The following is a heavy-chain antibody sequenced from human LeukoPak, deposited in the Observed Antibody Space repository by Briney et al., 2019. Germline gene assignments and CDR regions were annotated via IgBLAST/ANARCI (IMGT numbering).Heavy chain of an antibody. V-gene: IGHV4-39*01. CDR1: GGSISSSSYY. CDR3: ARWAAAGTRVSDYFDY. D-gene: IGHD6-13*01. J-gene: IGHJ4*02. Sequence: SETLSLTCTVSGGSISSSSYYWGWSRQPPGKGLEWIGSIYYSGSTYYNPSLKSRVTISVDTSKNQFSLKLSSVTAADTAVYYCARWAAAGTRVSDYFDYWGQGTLVTVSS. CDR2: IYYSGST.